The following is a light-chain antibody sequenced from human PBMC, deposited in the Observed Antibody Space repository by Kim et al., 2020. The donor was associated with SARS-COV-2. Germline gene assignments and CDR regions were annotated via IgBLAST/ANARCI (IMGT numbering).Light chain of an antibody. Sequence: VSPGQTASNTCSGDKLGDKYACWYQQKPGQSPVLVIYQDSKRPSGIPERFSGSNSGNTATLTISGTQAMDEADYYCQAWDSSTGVFGGGTQLTVL. CDR1: KLGDKY. J-gene: IGLJ3*02. CDR2: QDS. V-gene: IGLV3-1*01. CDR3: QAWDSSTGV.